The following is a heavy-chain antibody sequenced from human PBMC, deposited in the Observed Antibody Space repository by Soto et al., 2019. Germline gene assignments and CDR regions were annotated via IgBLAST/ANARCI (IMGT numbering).Heavy chain of an antibody. CDR3: AKPYDYGDYYFDY. J-gene: IGHJ4*02. V-gene: IGHV3-23*01. CDR2: ISGSGGST. Sequence: GGSLRLSCAASGFTFSSYAMSWVRQAPGKGLEWVSAISGSGGSTYYADSVKGRFTISRDNSKNTLYLQMSSLRAEDTAVYYCAKPYDYGDYYFDYWGQGTLVTVSS. CDR1: GFTFSSYA. D-gene: IGHD4-17*01.